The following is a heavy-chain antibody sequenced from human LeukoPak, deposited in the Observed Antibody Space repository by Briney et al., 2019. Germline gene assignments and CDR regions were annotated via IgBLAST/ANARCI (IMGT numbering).Heavy chain of an antibody. J-gene: IGHJ4*02. CDR3: ARDIAVAGTFDY. Sequence: GGSLRLSCAASGFTFSSYAMHWVRQAPGKGLEWVAVISYDGSNKYYADSVKGRFTISRDNSKNTLYLQMNSLRAEDTAVYYCARDIAVAGTFDYWGQGTLVTVSS. V-gene: IGHV3-33*05. CDR2: ISYDGSNK. CDR1: GFTFSSYA. D-gene: IGHD6-19*01.